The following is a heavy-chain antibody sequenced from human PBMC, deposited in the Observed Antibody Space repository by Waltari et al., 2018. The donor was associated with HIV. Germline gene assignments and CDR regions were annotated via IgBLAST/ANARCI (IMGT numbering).Heavy chain of an antibody. CDR3: ATSRTFDY. CDR1: GFMFTSYW. V-gene: IGHV3-7*01. Sequence: EVLLVESGGGLVQPGGSLRLSCTASGFMFTSYWMSWVRQAPGKGLEWVANIKQDGSEKYYVDSVKGRFTISRDNAKNSLYLQMNSLRAKDTAMYYCATSRTFDYWGQGTLVTVSS. D-gene: IGHD2-2*01. J-gene: IGHJ4*02. CDR2: IKQDGSEK.